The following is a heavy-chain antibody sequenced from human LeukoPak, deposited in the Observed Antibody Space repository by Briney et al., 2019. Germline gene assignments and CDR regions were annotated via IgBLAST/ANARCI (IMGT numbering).Heavy chain of an antibody. D-gene: IGHD3-10*01. Sequence: SETLSLTCTVSGGSISSGSYYWSWIRQPAGKGLEWIGRIYTSGSTNYNPSLKSRVTISVDTSKNQFSLKLSSVTAADTAVYHCARDANSVYFDYWGQGTLVTVSS. CDR2: IYTSGST. CDR3: ARDANSVYFDY. J-gene: IGHJ4*02. V-gene: IGHV4-61*02. CDR1: GGSISSGSYY.